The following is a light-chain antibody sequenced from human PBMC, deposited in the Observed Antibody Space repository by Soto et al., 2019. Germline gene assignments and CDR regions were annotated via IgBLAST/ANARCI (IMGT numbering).Light chain of an antibody. J-gene: IGKJ1*01. CDR1: QSVSSNY. CDR3: QHYGTSPQT. CDR2: GAS. V-gene: IGKV3-20*01. Sequence: EVMLTQSPGTLSLSPGERATLSCRASQSVSSNYLAWYQQKSGQAPRLLIYGASNRATGIPDRFSGSGSGTDFTLTIRRLEPEDFAVYYCQHYGTSPQTFGQGTKVEFK.